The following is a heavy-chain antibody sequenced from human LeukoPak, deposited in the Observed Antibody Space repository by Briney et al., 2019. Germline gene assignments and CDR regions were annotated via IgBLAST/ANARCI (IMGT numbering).Heavy chain of an antibody. J-gene: IGHJ4*02. CDR3: ATSRGIAVAGTIY. D-gene: IGHD6-19*01. CDR1: GVTFSRYA. Sequence: SGGSLRLSCVASGVTFSRYAINWVRQAPGKGLEWVSAISATGRRTDYAGSVKGRFTISRDNSKNTLYLQMNSLRAEDTAVYYCATSRGIAVAGTIYWGQGTLVTVSS. CDR2: ISATGRRT. V-gene: IGHV3-23*01.